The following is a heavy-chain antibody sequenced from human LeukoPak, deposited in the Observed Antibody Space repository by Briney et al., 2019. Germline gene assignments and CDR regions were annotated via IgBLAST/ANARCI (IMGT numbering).Heavy chain of an antibody. D-gene: IGHD1-14*01. CDR2: ITSSGSTI. J-gene: IGHJ4*02. CDR3: ARVTFNYFDY. V-gene: IGHV3-48*03. Sequence: PGGSLRLSCAVSGFTFSSYEMNWVRPAPGKGREWVSYITSSGSTIYYADSVKGRFTISRDNAKNSLYLQTNSLRAEDTAVYYCARVTFNYFDYWGQGTLVTVSS. CDR1: GFTFSSYE.